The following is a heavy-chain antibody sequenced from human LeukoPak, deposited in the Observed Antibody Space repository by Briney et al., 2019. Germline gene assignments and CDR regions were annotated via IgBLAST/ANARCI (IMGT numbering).Heavy chain of an antibody. CDR3: ARVRRSSSWFGNNWFDP. V-gene: IGHV4-39*07. CDR2: IYYSGST. D-gene: IGHD6-13*01. CDR1: GGSISSSSYY. J-gene: IGHJ5*02. Sequence: PSETLSLTCSVSGGSISSSSYYWGWIRQPPGKGLEWIGSIYYSGSTYYNPSLESRVTISVDTSKNQFSLKLSSVTAADTAVYYCARVRRSSSWFGNNWFDPWGQGTLVTVSS.